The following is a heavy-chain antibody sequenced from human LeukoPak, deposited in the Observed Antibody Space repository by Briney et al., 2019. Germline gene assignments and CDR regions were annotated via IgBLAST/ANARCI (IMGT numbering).Heavy chain of an antibody. V-gene: IGHV4-39*01. CDR3: ARHIVLRWPFDH. CDR1: GDSVSSETYF. D-gene: IGHD2-15*01. J-gene: IGHJ4*02. CDR2: VYSAGT. Sequence: SETLSLTCTVSGDSVSSETYFWAWLRQPPGRGLEWIGTVYSAGTNCIPSLKSRLTMAVDPFKNQFSLRLASVTAEDTAVYYCARHIVLRWPFDHWGQGKLVTVSS.